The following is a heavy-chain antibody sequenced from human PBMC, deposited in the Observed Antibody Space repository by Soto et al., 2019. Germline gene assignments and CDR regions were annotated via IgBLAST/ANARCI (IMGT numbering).Heavy chain of an antibody. D-gene: IGHD3-22*01. Sequence: GGSLRLSXAASGFTFSSYAMHWVRQAPGKGLEWVAVISYDGSNKYYADSVKGRFTISRDNSKNTLYLQMNSLRAEDTAVYYCARDSRRYYYDSSGAPDAFDIWGQGTMVTVSS. V-gene: IGHV3-30-3*01. CDR3: ARDSRRYYYDSSGAPDAFDI. CDR1: GFTFSSYA. J-gene: IGHJ3*02. CDR2: ISYDGSNK.